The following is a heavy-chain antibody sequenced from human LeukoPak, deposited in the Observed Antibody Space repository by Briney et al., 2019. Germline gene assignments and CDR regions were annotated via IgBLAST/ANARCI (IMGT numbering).Heavy chain of an antibody. Sequence: APVKVSCKASGYTFTGYYMHWVRQAPGQGLEWMGWINPNSGGTNYAQKFQGRVTMTRDTSIGTAYMELSRLRSDDTAVYYCARDGAGGSPLVYYYYMDIWGKGTTVTVSS. CDR3: ARDGAGGSPLVYYYYMDI. D-gene: IGHD1-26*01. V-gene: IGHV1-2*02. CDR2: INPNSGGT. CDR1: GYTFTGYY. J-gene: IGHJ6*03.